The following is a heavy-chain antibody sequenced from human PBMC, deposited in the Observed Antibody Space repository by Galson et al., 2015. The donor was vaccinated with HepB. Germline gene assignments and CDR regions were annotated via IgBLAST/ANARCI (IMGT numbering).Heavy chain of an antibody. CDR3: ARGDGLRFLEWLASYYYYYMDV. D-gene: IGHD3-3*01. CDR2: INTNTGNP. Sequence: SVKVSCKASGYTFTSYAMNWVRQAPGQGLEWMGWINTNTGNPTYAQGFTGRFVFSLDTSVSTAYLQISSLKAEDTAVYYCARGDGLRFLEWLASYYYYYMDVWGKGTTVTVSS. CDR1: GYTFTSYA. V-gene: IGHV7-4-1*02. J-gene: IGHJ6*03.